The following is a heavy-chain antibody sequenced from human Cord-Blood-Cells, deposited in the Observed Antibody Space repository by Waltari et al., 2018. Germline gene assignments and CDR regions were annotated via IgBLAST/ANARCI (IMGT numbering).Heavy chain of an antibody. V-gene: IGHV1-2*02. D-gene: IGHD6-6*01. CDR1: GHPFTRPY. J-gene: IGHJ3*02. CDR3: ARDGHSTSRQLVAFDI. Sequence: QVQLVQSGAEVNKPGAPVKVACKPFGHPFTRPYMNWLGQHPGQGLEWMGWFNPNSGCTNYEQKFQGRVTMTRDTSISTAYMELSRLGSDETAVYYGARDGHSTSRQLVAFDIWGQGTMVTVSS. CDR2: FNPNSGCT.